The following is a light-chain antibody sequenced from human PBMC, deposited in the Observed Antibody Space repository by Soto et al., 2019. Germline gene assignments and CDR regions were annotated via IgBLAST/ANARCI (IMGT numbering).Light chain of an antibody. CDR3: QQYDSSPRT. J-gene: IGKJ1*01. V-gene: IGKV3-20*01. CDR2: GVS. CDR1: QSLSSRN. Sequence: VVTQSAGTLSLSPVERATLSGSASQSLSSRNLAWYQQKPGQAPRPLIYGVSSRATGIPDRFSGSGSGTDFTLTISRLEPEDFAVYYCQQYDSSPRTFGQGTKVDIK.